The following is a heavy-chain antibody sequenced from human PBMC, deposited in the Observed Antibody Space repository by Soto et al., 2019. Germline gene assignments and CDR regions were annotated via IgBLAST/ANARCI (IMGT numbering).Heavy chain of an antibody. Sequence: SETLSLTCTVSGGSISSGDYYWSWIRQPPGKGLEWIGYIYYSGSTYYNPSLKSRVTISVDTSKNQFSLKLSSVTAADTAVYYCAINDSPYYYDSSGAPGDFDIWGPGTMVTVS. CDR1: GGSISSGDYY. CDR2: IYYSGST. D-gene: IGHD3-22*01. CDR3: AINDSPYYYDSSGAPGDFDI. V-gene: IGHV4-30-4*01. J-gene: IGHJ3*02.